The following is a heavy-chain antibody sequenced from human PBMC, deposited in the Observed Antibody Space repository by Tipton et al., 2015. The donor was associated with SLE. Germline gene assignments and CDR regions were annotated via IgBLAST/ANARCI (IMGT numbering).Heavy chain of an antibody. Sequence: TLSLTCTVSGASVSDYYWSWIRQPPGRGLEWIGYISYSGSPTYNPALKSRVTISLDTSKNQFSLQLSSVTDADTAVYYCASLVSSNWYFDYWGQGTLVTVSS. V-gene: IGHV4-59*02. CDR3: ASLVSSNWYFDY. D-gene: IGHD6-13*01. J-gene: IGHJ4*02. CDR1: GASVSDYY. CDR2: ISYSGSP.